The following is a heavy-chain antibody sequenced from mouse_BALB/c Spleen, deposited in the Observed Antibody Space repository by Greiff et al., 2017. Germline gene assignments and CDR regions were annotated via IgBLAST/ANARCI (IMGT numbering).Heavy chain of an antibody. D-gene: IGHD1-1*01. J-gene: IGHJ4*01. Sequence: VQLQQPGAELVKPGASVKLSCKASGYTFTSYWMHWVKQRPGQGLEWIGEIDPSDSYTNYNQKFKGKATLTVDKSSSTAYMQLSSLTSEDSAVYYCARWNYYGSYAMDYWGQGTSVTVSS. V-gene: IGHV1-69*02. CDR1: GYTFTSYW. CDR3: ARWNYYGSYAMDY. CDR2: IDPSDSYT.